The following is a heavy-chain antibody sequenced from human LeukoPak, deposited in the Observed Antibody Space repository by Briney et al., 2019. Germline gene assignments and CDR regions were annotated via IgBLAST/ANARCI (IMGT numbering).Heavy chain of an antibody. CDR3: ARQPGGYEYYFDY. CDR2: INSISGTI. Sequence: PGGSLRLSCAASGFTFSTNSINWVRQAPGKGLEWVSYINSISGTISYADSVKGRFTISRDSVKNLLYLQMNSLRAEDTAVYYCARQPGGYEYYFDYWGQGTLVTVSS. CDR1: GFTFSTNS. D-gene: IGHD5-12*01. V-gene: IGHV3-48*01. J-gene: IGHJ4*02.